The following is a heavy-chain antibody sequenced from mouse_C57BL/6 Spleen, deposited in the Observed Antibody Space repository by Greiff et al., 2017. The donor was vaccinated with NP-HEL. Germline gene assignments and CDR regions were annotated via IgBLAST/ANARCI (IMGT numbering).Heavy chain of an antibody. CDR1: GFNIKDDY. CDR3: TPDYYGSGAY. D-gene: IGHD1-1*01. V-gene: IGHV14-4*01. Sequence: VQLKQSGAELVRPGASVKLSCTASGFNIKDDYMHWVKQRPEQGLEWIGWIDPENGDTEYASKFQGKATITADTSSNTAYLQLSSLTSEDTAVYYCTPDYYGSGAYWGQGTTLTVSS. J-gene: IGHJ2*01. CDR2: IDPENGDT.